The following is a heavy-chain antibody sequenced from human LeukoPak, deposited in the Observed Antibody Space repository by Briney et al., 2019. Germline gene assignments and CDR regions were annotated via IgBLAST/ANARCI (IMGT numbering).Heavy chain of an antibody. V-gene: IGHV4-34*01. Sequence: KPSETLSLTCAVYGVSFSGYYWSWIRQPPGKGREWRGEINHSGSTNYNPSLKSRVTISVDTSKKQFSLNVSCVPAADTAVYFCPRGISGYYQAPDYWGQGTLGTVSS. CDR3: PRGISGYYQAPDY. D-gene: IGHD3-22*01. CDR2: INHSGST. J-gene: IGHJ4*02. CDR1: GVSFSGYY.